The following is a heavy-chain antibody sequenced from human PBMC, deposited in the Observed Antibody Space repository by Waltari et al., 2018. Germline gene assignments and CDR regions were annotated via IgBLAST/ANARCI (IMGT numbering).Heavy chain of an antibody. V-gene: IGHV4-34*01. J-gene: IGHJ4*01. CDR1: GESFLGYF. D-gene: IGHD2-21*01. CDR2: IHYSGST. Sequence: QVQLHQWGAGQLKPSETLSLTCAVSGESFLGYFWRWIRQSPGKGLEWLGAIHYSGSTNYNPTRASRLSLSVDTTKKQFSLRLTSVTAADAALYFCARYGEVPPNYFFDYWGQGTLVTVSS. CDR3: ARYGEVPPNYFFDY.